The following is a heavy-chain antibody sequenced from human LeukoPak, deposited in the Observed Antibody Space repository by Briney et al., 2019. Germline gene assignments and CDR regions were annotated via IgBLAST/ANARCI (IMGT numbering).Heavy chain of an antibody. V-gene: IGHV3-30*04. Sequence: PGGSLRLSCAASGFTFSSYAMHWVRQAPGKGLEWVAVISYDGSNKYYADSVKGRFTISRDNAKNSLYLQMNSLRAEDTAVYYCAREPTSVRVYYYMDVWGKGTTVTVSS. CDR1: GFTFSSYA. CDR3: AREPTSVRVYYYMDV. D-gene: IGHD6-13*01. CDR2: ISYDGSNK. J-gene: IGHJ6*03.